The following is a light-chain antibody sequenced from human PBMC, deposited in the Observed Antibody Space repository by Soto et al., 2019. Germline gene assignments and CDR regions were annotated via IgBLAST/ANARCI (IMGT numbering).Light chain of an antibody. J-gene: IGKJ3*01. CDR3: QKCNVAPFT. CDR2: AAS. Sequence: DIQMTQSPSSLSASVGDRVTITCRASQDIGIYLAWYQQKPGKVPKLLIYAASSLQSGVPSRFSGRGSGTDFTLSISSLQPEDFATYYCQKCNVAPFTFGPGTKVDI. CDR1: QDIGIY. V-gene: IGKV1-27*01.